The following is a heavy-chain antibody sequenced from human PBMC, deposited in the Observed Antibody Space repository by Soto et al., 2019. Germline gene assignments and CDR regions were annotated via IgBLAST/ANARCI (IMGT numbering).Heavy chain of an antibody. D-gene: IGHD5-12*01. CDR1: GYTFTSYG. CDR3: ARDRDGYNKFNWFDP. CDR2: IIPILGIA. J-gene: IGHJ5*02. Sequence: GASVKVSCKASGYTFTSYGISWVRQAPGQGLEWMGRIIPILGIANYAQKFQGRVTITADKSTSTAYMELSSLRSEDTAVYYCARDRDGYNKFNWFDPWGQGTLVTVSS. V-gene: IGHV1-69*04.